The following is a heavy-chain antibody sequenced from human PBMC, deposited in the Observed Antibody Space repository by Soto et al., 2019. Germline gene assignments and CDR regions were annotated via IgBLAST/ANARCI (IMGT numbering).Heavy chain of an antibody. D-gene: IGHD6-19*01. CDR2: ISGSGIST. V-gene: IGHV3-23*01. CDR3: AKEEAVSSGWATIDY. Sequence: EVQLLESGGGLVQPGGSLRLSCAASGFTFSSYAMTWVRQAPGKGLEWVSAISGSGISTYYADSVKGRFTISRDNSKNTLYLQMNSLRAEDTAVYSCAKEEAVSSGWATIDYWGQGTLVTVSS. CDR1: GFTFSSYA. J-gene: IGHJ4*02.